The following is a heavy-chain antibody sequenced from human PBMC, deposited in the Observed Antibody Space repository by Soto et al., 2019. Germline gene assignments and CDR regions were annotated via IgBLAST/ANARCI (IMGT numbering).Heavy chain of an antibody. D-gene: IGHD3-10*01. CDR1: GFTFSSYG. Sequence: QVQLVESGGGVVQPGRSLRLSCAASGFTFSSYGMHWVRQAPGKGLEWVAVIWYDGSNKYYADSVKGRFTISRDNSKNTLYLQMNSLRAEDTAVYYCARDNYGSEGVGWYYGMDVWGQGTTVTVSS. J-gene: IGHJ6*02. V-gene: IGHV3-33*01. CDR2: IWYDGSNK. CDR3: ARDNYGSEGVGWYYGMDV.